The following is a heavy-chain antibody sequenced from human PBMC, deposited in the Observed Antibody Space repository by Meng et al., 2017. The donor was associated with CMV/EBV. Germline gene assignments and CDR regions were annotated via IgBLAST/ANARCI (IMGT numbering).Heavy chain of an antibody. CDR1: GGTSNTYA. J-gene: IGHJ4*02. D-gene: IGHD2-15*01. V-gene: IGHV1-69*02. CDR3: TRNGFPEGGYYFDY. CDR2: IIPVLGIA. Sequence: QVQLVQSGAEVKKPGSSVKVSCKASGGTSNTYAITWVRQAPGQGLEWMGRIIPVLGIAIYAQKFQGRVIITADKSTSTAYMELSSLRSEDTAMYYCTRNGFPEGGYYFDYWGQGTLDTVSS.